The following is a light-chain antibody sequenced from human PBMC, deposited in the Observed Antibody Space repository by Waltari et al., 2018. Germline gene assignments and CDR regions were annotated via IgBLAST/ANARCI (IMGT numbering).Light chain of an antibody. CDR3: QAWDGRTVV. CDR1: NLGSKY. J-gene: IGLJ2*01. Sequence: SYELTQPPSLSVSPGQTAPITCSGDNLGSKYACWYQQKSGRAPLLVLYQDSKRPSGIPERFSGSKSGNTATLIISGTQAMDEADYYCQAWDGRTVVFGGGTKVTVL. V-gene: IGLV3-1*01. CDR2: QDS.